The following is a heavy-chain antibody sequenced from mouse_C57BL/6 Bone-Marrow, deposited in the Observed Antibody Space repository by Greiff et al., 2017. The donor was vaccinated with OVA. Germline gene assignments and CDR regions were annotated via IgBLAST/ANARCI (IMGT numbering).Heavy chain of an antibody. D-gene: IGHD1-1*01. Sequence: EVMLVESGGDLVKPGGSLKLSCAASGFTFSSYGMSWVRQTPDKRLEWVATISSGGSYTYYPDSVKGRFTISRDNAKNTLYLQMSSLKSEDTAMYYCARHGDYGSFFDCGGQGTTLTVSS. CDR3: ARHGDYGSFFDC. CDR1: GFTFSSYG. J-gene: IGHJ2*01. CDR2: ISSGGSYT. V-gene: IGHV5-6*01.